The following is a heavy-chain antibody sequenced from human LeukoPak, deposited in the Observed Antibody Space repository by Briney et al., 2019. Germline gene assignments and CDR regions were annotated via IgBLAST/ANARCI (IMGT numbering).Heavy chain of an antibody. J-gene: IGHJ6*04. CDR3: ASKGGYCSGGSCSRPYYYYGMEV. CDR2: INHSGST. D-gene: IGHD2-15*01. CDR1: GVSFSGYY. V-gene: IGHV4-34*01. Sequence: SETLSLTCAVYGVSFSGYYWSWIRQPPGKGLEWVGEINHSGSTNYNPSLKSRVTIPVDTSNNQFSLKLSSVAAADTAVYYCASKGGYCSGGSCSRPYYYYGMEVWGKGTTVRLSS.